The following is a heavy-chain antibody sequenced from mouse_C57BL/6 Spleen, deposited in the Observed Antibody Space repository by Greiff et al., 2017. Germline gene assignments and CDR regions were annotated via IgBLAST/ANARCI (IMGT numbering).Heavy chain of an antibody. CDR2: INPSSGYT. Sequence: QVQLKESGAELARPGASVKMSCKASGYTFTSYTMHWVKQRPGQGLEWIGYINPSSGYTKYNQKFKDKATLTADKSSSTAYMQLSSLTSEDSAVYYCARVTTVVATDYAMDYWGQGTSVTVSS. J-gene: IGHJ4*01. V-gene: IGHV1-4*01. D-gene: IGHD1-1*01. CDR3: ARVTTVVATDYAMDY. CDR1: GYTFTSYT.